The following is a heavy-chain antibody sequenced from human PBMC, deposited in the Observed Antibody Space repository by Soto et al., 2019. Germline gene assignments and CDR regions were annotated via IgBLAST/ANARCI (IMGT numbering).Heavy chain of an antibody. CDR1: GYTFTGYY. V-gene: IGHV1-2*02. J-gene: IGHJ5*02. D-gene: IGHD1-1*01. Sequence: ASVKVSCKASGYTFTGYYMHWVRQAPGQGREWMGWINPNSGGTNYAQKFQGRVTVTRDTSISTAYMELSRLRSDDTAVYYCARGRRTRMHNWSDPWGQGPLVIGSS. CDR2: INPNSGGT. CDR3: ARGRRTRMHNWSDP.